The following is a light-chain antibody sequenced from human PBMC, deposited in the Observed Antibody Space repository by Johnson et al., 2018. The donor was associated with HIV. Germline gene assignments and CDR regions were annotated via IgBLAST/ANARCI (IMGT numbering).Light chain of an antibody. CDR3: GTWDSSLRGI. V-gene: IGLV1-51*02. J-gene: IGLJ1*01. CDR2: ENN. Sequence: QSVLTQPPSVSAAPGQKVTISCSGSSSNIGNNYVSWYQQLPGTAPKLLIYENNKRPSGIPDRFSGSKSGTSATLVITGLQTGDEADYYCGTWDSSLRGIFGTGTKVTVL. CDR1: SSNIGNNY.